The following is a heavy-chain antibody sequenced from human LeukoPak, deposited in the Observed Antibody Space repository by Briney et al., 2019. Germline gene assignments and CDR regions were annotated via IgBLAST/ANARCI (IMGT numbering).Heavy chain of an antibody. Sequence: ASVKVSCKASGYTFTGYYMHWVRQAPGQGLEWMGWINPNSGGTNYAQKFQGRVTRTRDTSISTAYMELSRLRSDDTAVYYCARDFGIAAAEEYWFDPWGQGTLVTVSS. CDR3: ARDFGIAAAEEYWFDP. CDR1: GYTFTGYY. J-gene: IGHJ5*02. V-gene: IGHV1-2*02. CDR2: INPNSGGT. D-gene: IGHD6-13*01.